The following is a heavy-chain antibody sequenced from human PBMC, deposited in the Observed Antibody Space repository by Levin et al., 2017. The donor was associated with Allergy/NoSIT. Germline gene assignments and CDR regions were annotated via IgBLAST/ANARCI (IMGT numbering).Heavy chain of an antibody. CDR1: GFTFSSYG. Sequence: LSLTCAASGFTFSSYGMHWVRQAPGKGLEWVAVISYDGSNKYYADSVKGRFTISRDNSKNTLYLQMNSLRAEDTAVYYCAKDSYYDSSGSNFDYWGQGTLVTVSS. D-gene: IGHD3-22*01. CDR2: ISYDGSNK. CDR3: AKDSYYDSSGSNFDY. J-gene: IGHJ4*02. V-gene: IGHV3-30*18.